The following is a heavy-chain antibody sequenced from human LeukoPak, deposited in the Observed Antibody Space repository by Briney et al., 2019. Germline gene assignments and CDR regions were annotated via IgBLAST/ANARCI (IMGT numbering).Heavy chain of an antibody. Sequence: SETLSLTCAVYGGSFSAYYWSWIRQPPGKGLEWIGEINQSGSTNYNSSLKSRVTISVDTSKNHFSLKLSSVTAADTAVYYCAREALLWFGDPGGYFDYWGQGTLVTVSS. J-gene: IGHJ4*02. CDR2: INQSGST. CDR1: GGSFSAYY. V-gene: IGHV4-34*01. CDR3: AREALLWFGDPGGYFDY. D-gene: IGHD3-10*01.